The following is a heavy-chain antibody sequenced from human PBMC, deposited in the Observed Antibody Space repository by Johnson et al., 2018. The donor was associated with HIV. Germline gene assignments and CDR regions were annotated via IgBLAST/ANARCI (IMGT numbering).Heavy chain of an antibody. CDR2: ISYDGSSK. Sequence: VQLVESGGGLVQPGGSLRLSCAASGFTFSSYAMSWVRQAPGKGLEWVAVISYDGSSKFYPNSLKGRFSISRDNSKNTVYLQMNSLRTEDTAVYYCARGITMIAVVKGDAFDIWGQGTMVTVSS. CDR1: GFTFSSYA. V-gene: IGHV3-30*04. J-gene: IGHJ3*02. CDR3: ARGITMIAVVKGDAFDI. D-gene: IGHD3-22*01.